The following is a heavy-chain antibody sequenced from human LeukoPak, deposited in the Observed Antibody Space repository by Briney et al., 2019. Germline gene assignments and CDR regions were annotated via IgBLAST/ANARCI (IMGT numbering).Heavy chain of an antibody. CDR3: ARDKWRVVPAVYYDYYYMDV. CDR1: GYTFTGYY. J-gene: IGHJ6*03. CDR2: INPNSGGT. D-gene: IGHD2-2*01. Sequence: GASVKVSCKASGYTFTGYYMHWVRQAPGQGLEWMGWINPNSGGTNYAQKFQGRVTMTRDTSISTAYMELSRLRSDDTAVYYCARDKWRVVPAVYYDYYYMDVWGKGTTVTVSS. V-gene: IGHV1-2*02.